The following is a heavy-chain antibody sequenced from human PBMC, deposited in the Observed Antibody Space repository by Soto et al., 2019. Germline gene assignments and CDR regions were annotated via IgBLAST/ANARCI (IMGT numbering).Heavy chain of an antibody. CDR1: GFIFSSFG. CDR3: AMSNSNDLYYHFES. Sequence: PGGSLRLSCEASGFIFSSFGMHWVRQAPGKGLEWVSDINWNSDTIGYADSVKGRFTVSRDNAKGSLLLQMSSLRAEDTAVYFCAMSNSNDLYYHFESWGQGTPVTVSS. D-gene: IGHD3-22*01. V-gene: IGHV3-9*01. CDR2: INWNSDTI. J-gene: IGHJ4*02.